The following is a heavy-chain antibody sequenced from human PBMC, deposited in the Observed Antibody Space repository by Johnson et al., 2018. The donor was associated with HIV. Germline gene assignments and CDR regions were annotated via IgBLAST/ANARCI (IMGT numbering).Heavy chain of an antibody. CDR2: ISYDGINK. D-gene: IGHD3-22*01. V-gene: IGHV3-30-3*01. J-gene: IGHJ3*01. Sequence: VQLVESGGGVVQPGRSLRLSCAASGFTFSSYAIHWVRQAPGKGLDCVAVISYDGINKYYADSVKGRFTISRDNSENTAYLQMNGLTVEDTAMYYCGRDYDYDNSDQSGIDVFDVWGQGTKVTVSS. CDR3: GRDYDYDNSDQSGIDVFDV. CDR1: GFTFSSYA.